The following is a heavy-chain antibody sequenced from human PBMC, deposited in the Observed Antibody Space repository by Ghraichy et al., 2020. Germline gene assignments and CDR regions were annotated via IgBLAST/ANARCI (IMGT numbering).Heavy chain of an antibody. CDR2: MNQDGSEI. V-gene: IGHV3-7*03. CDR3: ARDPSAGSGACYYFDY. D-gene: IGHD2-21*02. Sequence: GGSLRLSCVVSGFTFSTYWMTWVRQAPGKGLEWVAYMNQDGSEIHYVDSVKGRFTISRENAKNSLYLQMNSLRAEDTAVYYCARDPSAGSGACYYFDYWSRGNLVTVSS. J-gene: IGHJ4*02. CDR1: GFTFSTYW.